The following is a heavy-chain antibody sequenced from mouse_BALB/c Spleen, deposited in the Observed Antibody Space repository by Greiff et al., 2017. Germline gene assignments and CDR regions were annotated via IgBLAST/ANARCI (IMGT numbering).Heavy chain of an antibody. CDR3: ARGYYDYDWGYYYAMDY. Sequence: QVQLKQSGAELVRPGTSVKVSCKASGYAFTNYLIEWVKQRPGQGLEWIGVINPGSGGTNYNEKFKGKATLTADKSSSTAYMQLSSLTSDDSAVYFCARGYYDYDWGYYYAMDYWGQGTSVTVSS. CDR2: INPGSGGT. D-gene: IGHD2-4*01. J-gene: IGHJ4*01. CDR1: GYAFTNYL. V-gene: IGHV1-54*01.